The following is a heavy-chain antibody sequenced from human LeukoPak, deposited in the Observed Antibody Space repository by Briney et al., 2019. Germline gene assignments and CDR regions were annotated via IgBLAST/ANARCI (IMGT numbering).Heavy chain of an antibody. J-gene: IGHJ4*02. CDR3: AKEGGYCSSTSCYRRYYFDY. CDR1: GFTFSSNA. Sequence: PGGSLRLSCAASGFTFSSNAISGVRKAQGKGLEWVSGISGSGGSTYYADSVKGRFTISRDNSKNTLYLQMNSLRAEDTAIYYCAKEGGYCSSTSCYRRYYFDYWGQGTLVTVSS. V-gene: IGHV3-23*01. D-gene: IGHD2-2*01. CDR2: ISGSGGST.